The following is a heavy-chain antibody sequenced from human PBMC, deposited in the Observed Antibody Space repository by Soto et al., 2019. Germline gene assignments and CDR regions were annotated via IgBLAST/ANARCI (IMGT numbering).Heavy chain of an antibody. CDR3: ATQLPAPLDAFDI. J-gene: IGHJ3*02. V-gene: IGHV5-10-1*01. CDR1: GYSFTSYC. Sequence: GESLKISCKGSGYSFTSYCISWVRQMPGKGLEWMGRIDPSDSYTNYSPSFQGHVTISADKSISTAYLQWSSLKASDTAMYYCATQLPAPLDAFDIWGQGTMVTVSS. CDR2: IDPSDSYT. D-gene: IGHD1-7*01.